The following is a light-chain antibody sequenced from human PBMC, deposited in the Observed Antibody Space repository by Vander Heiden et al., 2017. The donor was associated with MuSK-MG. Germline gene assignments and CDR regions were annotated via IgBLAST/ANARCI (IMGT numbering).Light chain of an antibody. CDR3: CSFAGSNNLV. J-gene: IGLJ3*02. V-gene: IGLV2-8*01. CDR2: EVT. Sequence: QSALTQPRSASGSTAQSVTISCTGTFSDVGGYDYVSWYQQHPGKSPKLMIYEVTKRPSGVPHRFSGSKSCNTASLTVSGLQAEDEADYYCCSFAGSNNLVFGGGTKLTVL. CDR1: FSDVGGYDY.